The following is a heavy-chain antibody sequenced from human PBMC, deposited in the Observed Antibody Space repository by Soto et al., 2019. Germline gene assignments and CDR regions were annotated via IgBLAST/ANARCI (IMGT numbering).Heavy chain of an antibody. Sequence: PSETLSLTCAVYGGSFSGYYWSWIRQPPGKGLEWIGEINHSGSTNYNPSLKSRVTISVDTSKNQFSLKLSSVTAADTAVYYCARVSRSSGSHNFDYWGQGTLVTVSS. J-gene: IGHJ4*02. D-gene: IGHD6-19*01. CDR2: INHSGST. CDR3: ARVSRSSGSHNFDY. CDR1: GGSFSGYY. V-gene: IGHV4-34*01.